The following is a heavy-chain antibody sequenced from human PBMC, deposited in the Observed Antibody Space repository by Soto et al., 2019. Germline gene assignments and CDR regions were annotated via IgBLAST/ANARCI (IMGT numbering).Heavy chain of an antibody. CDR3: AREDLYGDYVGGFDY. Sequence: SETLSLTCTVSGGSISSYYWSWIRQPPGKGLEWIGYIYYSGSTNYNPSLKSRVTISVDTSKSQFSLKLSSVTAADTAVYYCAREDLYGDYVGGFDYWGQGTLVTVSS. D-gene: IGHD4-17*01. J-gene: IGHJ4*02. CDR1: GGSISSYY. CDR2: IYYSGST. V-gene: IGHV4-59*01.